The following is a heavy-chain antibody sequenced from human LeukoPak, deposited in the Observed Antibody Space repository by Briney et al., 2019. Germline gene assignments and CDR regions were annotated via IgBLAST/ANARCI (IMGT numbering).Heavy chain of an antibody. CDR1: GDSINSGSYY. J-gene: IGHJ4*02. CDR2: IYTRGST. V-gene: IGHV4-61*02. CDR3: ARVRGIYLGESTFDY. Sequence: SETLSLTCTVSGDSINSGSYYWNWIRQPAGKGLEWIGRIYTRGSTNYNPSLKSRVTISVDTSKNQFSLRLSSVTAADTAVYYCARVRGIYLGESTFDYWGQGTLVTVSS. D-gene: IGHD3-10*01.